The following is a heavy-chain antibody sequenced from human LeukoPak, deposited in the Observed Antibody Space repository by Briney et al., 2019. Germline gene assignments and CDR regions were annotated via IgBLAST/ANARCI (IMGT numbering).Heavy chain of an antibody. CDR1: GFTFSGYW. CDR2: IKQDGSEK. J-gene: IGHJ4*02. CDR3: ARQQAGGYYGH. D-gene: IGHD3-10*01. V-gene: IGHV3-7*03. Sequence: GGSLRLSCVASGFTFSGYWMSWVRQAPGKGLEWVANIKQDGSEKYYVDSVKGRFTISRDNAKNSLYLQMNSLRAEDTAVYYCARQQAGGYYGHWGQGTLVTVSS.